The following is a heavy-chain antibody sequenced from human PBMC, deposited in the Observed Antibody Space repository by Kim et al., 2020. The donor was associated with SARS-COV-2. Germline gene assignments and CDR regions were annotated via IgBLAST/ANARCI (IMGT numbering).Heavy chain of an antibody. CDR1: GFTFSSYG. CDR3: ARDHLKWGRYYYYGMDV. D-gene: IGHD7-27*01. CDR2: ISYDGSNK. V-gene: IGHV3-33*05. Sequence: GGSLRLSCAASGFTFSSYGMHWVRQAPGKGLEWVAVISYDGSNKYYADSVKGRFTISRDNSKNTLYLQMNSLRAEDTAVYYCARDHLKWGRYYYYGMDVWGQGTTVTVS. J-gene: IGHJ6*02.